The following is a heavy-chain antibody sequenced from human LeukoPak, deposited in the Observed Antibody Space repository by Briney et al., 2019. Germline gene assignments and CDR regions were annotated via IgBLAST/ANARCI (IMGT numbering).Heavy chain of an antibody. Sequence: GASVKVSCKASGYTFTSYGISWVRQAPGQGLEWMGWISAYNGNTNYAQKLQGRVTMTTDTSKTTAYMELRSLRSDDTAVYYCARIAGQQLVNWFDPWGQGTLVTVSS. CDR1: GYTFTSYG. J-gene: IGHJ5*02. CDR2: ISAYNGNT. CDR3: ARIAGQQLVNWFDP. D-gene: IGHD6-13*01. V-gene: IGHV1-18*01.